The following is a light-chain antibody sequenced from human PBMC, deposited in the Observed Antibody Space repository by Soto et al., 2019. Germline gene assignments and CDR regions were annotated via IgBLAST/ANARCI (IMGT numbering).Light chain of an antibody. CDR3: SSYGGSNNYV. CDR1: NSDVGGYDR. J-gene: IGLJ1*01. Sequence: QSALTQPASVSGSPGQSITISCTGTNSDVGGYDRVSWYQHHPGKAPKLLIFEVYNRPSGVPDRFSGSKSGNTASLTVSGLQAEDEADYYCSSYGGSNNYVFGTGTKLTVL. V-gene: IGLV2-8*01. CDR2: EVY.